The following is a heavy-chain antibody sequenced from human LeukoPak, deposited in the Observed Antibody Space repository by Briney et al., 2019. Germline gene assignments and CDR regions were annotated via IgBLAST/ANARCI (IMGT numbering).Heavy chain of an antibody. D-gene: IGHD3-9*01. CDR2: IYYSGST. CDR1: GGSISSSSYY. J-gene: IGHJ4*02. CDR3: ARDPGSRYFDWLFYFDY. V-gene: IGHV4-39*07. Sequence: SETLSLTCTVSGGSISSSSYYWGWIRQPPGKGLEWIGSIYYSGSTYYNPSLKSRVTISVDTSKNQFSLKLSSVTAADTAVYYCARDPGSRYFDWLFYFDYWGQXXLXXVSX.